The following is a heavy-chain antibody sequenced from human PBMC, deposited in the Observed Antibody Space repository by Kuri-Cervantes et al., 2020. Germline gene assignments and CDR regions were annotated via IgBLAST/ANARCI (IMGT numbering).Heavy chain of an antibody. D-gene: IGHD1-1*01. CDR2: IRSKANSYAT. CDR1: GFTFSSYA. V-gene: IGHV3-73*01. J-gene: IGHJ6*03. CDR3: TTPGTHYYMDV. Sequence: GESLKISCAASGFTFSSYAMNWVRQASGKGLEWVGRIRSKANSYATAYAASVKGRFTISRDDSKNTAYLQMNSLKTEDTAVYYCTTPGTHYYMDVWGKGTTVTVSS.